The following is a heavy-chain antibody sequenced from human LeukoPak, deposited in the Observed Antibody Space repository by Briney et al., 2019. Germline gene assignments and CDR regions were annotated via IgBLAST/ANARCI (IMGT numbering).Heavy chain of an antibody. J-gene: IGHJ3*02. V-gene: IGHV4-4*07. CDR1: GGSISSYY. CDR3: ARDNRYYDILTGYQDDAFDI. Sequence: YPSETLSLTCTVPGGSISSYYWSWIRQPAGKGLEWIGRIYTSGSTNYNPSLKSRVTMSVDTSKNQFSLKLSSVTAADTAVYYCARDNRYYDILTGYQDDAFDIWGQGTMVTVSS. D-gene: IGHD3-9*01. CDR2: IYTSGST.